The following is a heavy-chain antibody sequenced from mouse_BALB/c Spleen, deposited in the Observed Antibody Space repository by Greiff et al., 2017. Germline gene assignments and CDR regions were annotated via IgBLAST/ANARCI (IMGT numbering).Heavy chain of an antibody. J-gene: IGHJ4*01. D-gene: IGHD1-1*01. CDR2: IWRGGST. V-gene: IGHV2-5-1*01. Sequence: VKLVESGPSLVQPSQSLSITCTVSGFSLTSYGVHWVRQSPGKGLEWLGVIWRGGSTDYNAAFMSRLSITKDNSKSQVFFKMNSLQADDTAIYYCAKNDGSGPYYAMDYWGQGTSVTVSS. CDR3: AKNDGSGPYYAMDY. CDR1: GFSLTSYG.